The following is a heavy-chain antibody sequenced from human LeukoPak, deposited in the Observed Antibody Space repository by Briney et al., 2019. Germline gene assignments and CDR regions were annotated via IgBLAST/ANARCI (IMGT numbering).Heavy chain of an antibody. V-gene: IGHV1-18*01. D-gene: IGHD3-22*01. CDR3: ARAFYHDTSGYYDY. J-gene: IGHJ4*02. Sequence: GASAKVSCKVSGYTFSSYGICWVRQAPGQGLEWMGWISAHNGNTNYAQKLQGRITMTTDTSTSTAYMELRSLRSDDTAVYYCARAFYHDTSGYYDYWGQGTLVTVSS. CDR2: ISAHNGNT. CDR1: GYTFSSYG.